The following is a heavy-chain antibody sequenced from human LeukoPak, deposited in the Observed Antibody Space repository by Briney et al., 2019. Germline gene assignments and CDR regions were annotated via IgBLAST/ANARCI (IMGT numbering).Heavy chain of an antibody. CDR1: GFTFSSYS. CDR2: IDGGSSAI. D-gene: IGHD2-15*01. CDR3: ARDRGRGGSCDY. Sequence: GGSLRLSCAASGFTFSSYSMKWVRQAPGKGLEWVSHIDGGSSAIYYADSVKGRFTISRDNARNSLYLQMNSLRGEDTGVYYCARDRGRGGSCDYWGQGTLVTVSS. J-gene: IGHJ4*02. V-gene: IGHV3-48*01.